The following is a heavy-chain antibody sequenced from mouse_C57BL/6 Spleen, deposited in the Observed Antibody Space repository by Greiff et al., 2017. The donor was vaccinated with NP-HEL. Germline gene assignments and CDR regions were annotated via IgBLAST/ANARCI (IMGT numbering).Heavy chain of an antibody. J-gene: IGHJ3*01. CDR2: IHPNSGST. Sequence: QVQLQQPGAELVKPGASVKLSCKASGYTFTSYWMHWVKQRPGQGLEWIGMIHPNSGSTNYNEKFKSKATLTVDKSSSTAYIQLSSLTSEDSAVYYCARSTTVVAPWFAYWGQGTLVTVSA. V-gene: IGHV1-64*01. CDR3: ARSTTVVAPWFAY. D-gene: IGHD1-1*01. CDR1: GYTFTSYW.